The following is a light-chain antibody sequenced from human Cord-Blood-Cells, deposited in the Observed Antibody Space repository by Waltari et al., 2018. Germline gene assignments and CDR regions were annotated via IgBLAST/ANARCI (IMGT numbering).Light chain of an antibody. Sequence: DIQMNQSPSTLSASVGDRVTITCRASQSISSWLAWYQQKPGKAPKLLIYKAFSLESGVPSRFSGSGSGTEFTLTISSLQPDDFATYYCQQYNSYPLTFGGGTKVEIK. CDR1: QSISSW. CDR3: QQYNSYPLT. CDR2: KAF. V-gene: IGKV1-5*03. J-gene: IGKJ4*01.